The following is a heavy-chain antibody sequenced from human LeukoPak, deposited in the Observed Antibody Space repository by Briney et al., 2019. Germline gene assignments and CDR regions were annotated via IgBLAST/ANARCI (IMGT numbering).Heavy chain of an antibody. Sequence: GGSLRLSCAASGFTFSSYWMSWVRQAPGKGLEWVANIKQDGSEKYYVDSVKGRFTISRDNAKNSLYLQMNSLRAEDTALYYCARGIAAAGTGFSYYYYMDVWGKGTTVTVSS. D-gene: IGHD6-13*01. CDR2: IKQDGSEK. J-gene: IGHJ6*03. CDR3: ARGIAAAGTGFSYYYYMDV. CDR1: GFTFSSYW. V-gene: IGHV3-7*03.